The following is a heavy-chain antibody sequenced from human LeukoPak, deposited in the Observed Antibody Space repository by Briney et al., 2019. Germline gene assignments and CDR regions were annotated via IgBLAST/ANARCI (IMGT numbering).Heavy chain of an antibody. D-gene: IGHD5-24*01. CDR2: INPNSGGT. J-gene: IGHJ4*02. CDR1: GYTFTGYY. Sequence: GASVKVSCKASGYTFTGYYMHWVRQAPGQGLEWMGWINPNSGGTNYAQRFQGWVTMTRDTSISTAYMELSRLRSDDTAVYYCARLVRDGYNYIGGFDYWGQGTLVTVSS. V-gene: IGHV1-2*04. CDR3: ARLVRDGYNYIGGFDY.